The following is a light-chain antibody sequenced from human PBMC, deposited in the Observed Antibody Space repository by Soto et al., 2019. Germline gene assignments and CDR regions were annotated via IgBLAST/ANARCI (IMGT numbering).Light chain of an antibody. J-gene: IGKJ1*01. CDR3: QQYGSSLWT. V-gene: IGKV3-20*01. CDR2: TAS. CDR1: QSVSGY. Sequence: EIVLTQFPATLSLSPGDGATLSCRASQSVSGYLAWYQQKPGQAPRLLIYTASSRAAGIPDRFSGSGSGTDFTLTISRLEPEDFAVYYCQQYGSSLWTFGQGTKVDIK.